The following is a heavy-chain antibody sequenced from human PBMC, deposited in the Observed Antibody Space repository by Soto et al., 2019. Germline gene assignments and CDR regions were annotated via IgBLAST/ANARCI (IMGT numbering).Heavy chain of an antibody. D-gene: IGHD2-21*02. Sequence: QVQLVQSGAEEKKPGASVKVSCKASGYTFTSYAMNWVRQAPGQRLEWMGWINAGNGKTKYSQKFQGRVTITRDTSASTAYMELSSLRSEDTAVYYCARSIVVVTALDYWGQGTLVTVSS. CDR2: INAGNGKT. V-gene: IGHV1-3*05. CDR3: ARSIVVVTALDY. J-gene: IGHJ4*02. CDR1: GYTFTSYA.